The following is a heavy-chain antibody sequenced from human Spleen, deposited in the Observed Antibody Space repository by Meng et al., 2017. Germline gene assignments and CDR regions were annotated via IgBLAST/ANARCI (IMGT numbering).Heavy chain of an antibody. V-gene: IGHV1-2*06. CDR3: ARDEDISAAGKLFGDY. J-gene: IGHJ4*02. D-gene: IGHD6-25*01. CDR1: GYKFPDYY. CDR2: INPKSGDT. Sequence: QGQLVQDGAEVKKPGASVKVSCKPSGYKFPDYYIHGVRRAPGQGLEWMGRINPKSGDTHYAQKFQARVTMTGDTSISTAYMELSGLRSDDTAMYYCARDEDISAAGKLFGDYWGQGTLVTVSS.